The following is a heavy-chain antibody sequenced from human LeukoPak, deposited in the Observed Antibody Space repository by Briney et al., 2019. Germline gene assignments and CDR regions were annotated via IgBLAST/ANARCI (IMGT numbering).Heavy chain of an antibody. CDR2: IYHSGSP. Sequence: PSETLSLTCTVSGYSISRGYSWGWIRQPPGKGLEGIGNIYHSGSPNYSPSLKRRVTISVDTSKKQFSLKLSSVTAADTAVYFCAREDYYNSGGYYLDYWGQGTLVTVSS. CDR1: GYSISRGYS. D-gene: IGHD3-22*01. CDR3: AREDYYNSGGYYLDY. V-gene: IGHV4-38-2*02. J-gene: IGHJ4*02.